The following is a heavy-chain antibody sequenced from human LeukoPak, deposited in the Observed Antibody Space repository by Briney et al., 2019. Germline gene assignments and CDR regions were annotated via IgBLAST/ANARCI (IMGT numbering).Heavy chain of an antibody. CDR2: ISSSSSYI. Sequence: GGSLRLSCAPSGFTLSSYTMKWVRQAPGKGLEWVSSISSSSSYIYYADSVKGRFTISRDNAKNSLYLQMNSLRVEDTAVFYCARAYSGIAAAGIDYWGQGTLVTVSS. J-gene: IGHJ4*02. CDR1: GFTLSSYT. V-gene: IGHV3-21*01. D-gene: IGHD6-13*01. CDR3: ARAYSGIAAAGIDY.